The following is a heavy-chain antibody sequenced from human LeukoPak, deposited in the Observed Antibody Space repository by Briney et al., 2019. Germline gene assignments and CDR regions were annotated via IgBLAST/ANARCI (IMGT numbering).Heavy chain of an antibody. Sequence: GGSLRLSCAASGFTFSSYWMSWVRQAPGKGLEWVSAISGSGGSTYYADSVKGRFTISRDNSKNTLYLQMNSLRAEDTAVYYCAKDVSKVRGEEFDYCGQGTLVTVSS. CDR1: GFTFSSYW. J-gene: IGHJ4*02. V-gene: IGHV3-23*01. CDR3: AKDVSKVRGEEFDY. D-gene: IGHD3-10*01. CDR2: ISGSGGST.